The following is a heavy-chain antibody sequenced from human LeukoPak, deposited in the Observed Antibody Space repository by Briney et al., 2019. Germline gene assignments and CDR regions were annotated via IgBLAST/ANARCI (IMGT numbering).Heavy chain of an antibody. J-gene: IGHJ4*02. CDR1: GYSFTGYY. CDR2: INPNSGGT. V-gene: IGHV1-2*02. D-gene: IGHD2-15*01. CDR3: ARARLVSGHLNDY. Sequence: ASVKVSCKASGYSFTGYYMHWVRQAPGQGLEWMGWINPNSGGTNYAQKFQGRVTMTRDTSISTAYMELSRLSYDDTAVYYCARARLVSGHLNDYWGQGTRVTVSS.